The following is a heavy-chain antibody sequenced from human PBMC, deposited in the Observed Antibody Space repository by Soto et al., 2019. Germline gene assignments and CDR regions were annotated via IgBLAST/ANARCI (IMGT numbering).Heavy chain of an antibody. Sequence: QVQLVESGGGLVKPGGALRLSCAASGFTFSDYYMSWIRQAPGKGLEWVSYISSSSSYTNYADSVKGRFTISRDNANNSLYLQMNSLRAEDTAVYYCARVIFSGIPNWYFDLWGRGTLVNVSS. J-gene: IGHJ2*01. D-gene: IGHD1-20*01. CDR2: ISSSSSYT. V-gene: IGHV3-11*05. CDR1: GFTFSDYY. CDR3: ARVIFSGIPNWYFDL.